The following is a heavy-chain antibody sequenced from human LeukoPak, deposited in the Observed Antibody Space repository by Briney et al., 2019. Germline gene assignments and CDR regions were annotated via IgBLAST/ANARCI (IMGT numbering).Heavy chain of an antibody. D-gene: IGHD5-24*01. CDR2: IYYSGST. Sequence: SETLSLTCAVYGGSFSGYYWSWIRQPPGKGLEWIGYIYYSGSTNYNPSLKSRVTISVDTSKNQFSLKLNSVTAANTAVYYCARGRDGYNNYYYYYMDVWGKGTTVTVSS. V-gene: IGHV4-59*01. CDR1: GGSFSGYY. J-gene: IGHJ6*03. CDR3: ARGRDGYNNYYYYYMDV.